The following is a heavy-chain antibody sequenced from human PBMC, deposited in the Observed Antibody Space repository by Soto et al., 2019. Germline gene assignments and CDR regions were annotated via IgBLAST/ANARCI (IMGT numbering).Heavy chain of an antibody. CDR2: IWYDGSNK. CDR1: GFTFSSYG. J-gene: IGHJ4*02. D-gene: IGHD3-9*01. V-gene: IGHV3-33*01. CDR3: AIYCNYDILTGYVDY. Sequence: PGGSLRLSCAASGFTFSSYGMHWVRQAPGKGLEWVAVIWYDGSNKYYADSVKGRFTISRDNSKNTLYLQMNSLRAEDTAVYYCAIYCNYDILTGYVDYWGQGTLVPVSS.